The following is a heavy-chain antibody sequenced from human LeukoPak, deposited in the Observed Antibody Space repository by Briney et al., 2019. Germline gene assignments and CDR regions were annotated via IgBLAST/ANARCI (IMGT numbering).Heavy chain of an antibody. D-gene: IGHD5-18*01. CDR3: ARVDIQLWPGENYYYGMDV. J-gene: IGHJ6*02. CDR1: GGSFSGYY. Sequence: PSETLSPTCAVYGGSFSGYYWSWIRQPPGKGLEWIGEINHSGSTNYNPSLKSRVTISVDTSKNQFSLKLSSVTAADTAVYYCARVDIQLWPGENYYYGMDVWGQGTTVTVSS. V-gene: IGHV4-34*01. CDR2: INHSGST.